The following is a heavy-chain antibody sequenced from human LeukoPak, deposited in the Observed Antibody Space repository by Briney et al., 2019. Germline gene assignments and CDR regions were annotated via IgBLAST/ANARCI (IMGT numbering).Heavy chain of an antibody. CDR3: ARGYDTGAFDI. CDR2: IYTSGST. V-gene: IGHV4-4*07. CDR1: GGSISSYY. J-gene: IGHJ3*02. D-gene: IGHD3-3*01. Sequence: PSEXLSLTCTVSGGSISSYYWSWLRQPAGKGLEWIGRIYTSGSTNYNPSLKSRVTMSVDTSKNQFSLKLSSVTAADTAVYYCARGYDTGAFDIWGQGTMVTVSS.